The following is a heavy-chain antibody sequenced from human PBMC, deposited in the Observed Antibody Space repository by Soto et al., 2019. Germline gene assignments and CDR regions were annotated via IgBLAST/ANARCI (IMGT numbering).Heavy chain of an antibody. CDR3: ARAGPTVVTTLVYYFDY. D-gene: IGHD2-15*01. V-gene: IGHV1-69*13. J-gene: IGHJ4*02. CDR1: GGTFSSYA. CDR2: IIPIFGTA. Sequence: ASVKVSCKASGGTFSSYAISWVRQAPGQGLEWMGGIIPIFGTANYAQKFQGRVTITADESTSTAYMELSSLRSEDTAVYYCARAGPTVVTTLVYYFDYWGQGTLVTVSS.